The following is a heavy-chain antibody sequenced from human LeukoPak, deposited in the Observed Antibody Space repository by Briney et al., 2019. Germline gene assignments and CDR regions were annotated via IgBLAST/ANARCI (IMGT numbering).Heavy chain of an antibody. CDR1: GYTFTGYY. V-gene: IGHV1-8*02. J-gene: IGHJ6*02. CDR3: ARDGSYGMDV. CDR2: MNPNSGNT. Sequence: ASVKVSCKASGYTFTGYYMHWVRQAPGQGLEWMGWMNPNSGNTGYAQKFQGRVTMTRNTSISTAYMELSSLRSEDTAVYYCARDGSYGMDVWGQGTTVTVSS.